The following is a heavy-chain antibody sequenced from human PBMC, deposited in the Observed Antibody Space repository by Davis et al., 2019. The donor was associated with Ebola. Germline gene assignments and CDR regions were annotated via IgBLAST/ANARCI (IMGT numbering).Heavy chain of an antibody. V-gene: IGHV1-8*01. D-gene: IGHD2-8*01. CDR3: ARGDNTYLYGYYYYAMDV. J-gene: IGHJ6*02. CDR1: GYTFNSYD. CDR2: MNPNSGNT. Sequence: AASVQVSCKASGYTFNSYDINWVRQAPGQGVEWRGWMNPNSGNTGYAQKFQGRITMSRNTSIGTAYMELSSLRSEDTAVYYCARGDNTYLYGYYYYAMDVWGQGTTVTVSS.